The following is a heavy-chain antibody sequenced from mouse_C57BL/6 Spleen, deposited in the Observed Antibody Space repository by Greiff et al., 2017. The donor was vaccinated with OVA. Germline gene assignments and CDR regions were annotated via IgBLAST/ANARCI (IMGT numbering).Heavy chain of an antibody. V-gene: IGHV1-52*01. Sequence: QVQLQQPGAELVRPGSSVQLSCKASGYTFTSYWMHWVKQRPIQGLEWIGNIDPSDSETHYNQKFKDKATLTVDKSSSTAYMQLSSLTSEDSAVYYCARKVTTVVVLDYWGQGTTLTVSS. CDR1: GYTFTSYW. CDR3: ARKVTTVVVLDY. CDR2: IDPSDSET. J-gene: IGHJ2*01. D-gene: IGHD1-1*01.